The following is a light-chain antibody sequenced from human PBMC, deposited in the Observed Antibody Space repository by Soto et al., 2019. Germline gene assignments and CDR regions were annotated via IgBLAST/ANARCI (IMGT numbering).Light chain of an antibody. V-gene: IGKV1-39*01. CDR3: QQSFRSPIT. Sequence: DMQLTQSPYSLSASVGDTVTLTCRASQSIALSVNWYQQKPGKAPKLLIYVAFTLESGVPSRFSGSGSGTEFTLTIRSLQPEDFATYYCQQSFRSPITFGQGTRLEIK. CDR1: QSIALS. J-gene: IGKJ5*01. CDR2: VAF.